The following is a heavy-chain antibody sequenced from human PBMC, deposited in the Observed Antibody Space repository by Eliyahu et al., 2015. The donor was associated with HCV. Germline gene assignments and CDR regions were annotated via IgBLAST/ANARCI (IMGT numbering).Heavy chain of an antibody. V-gene: IGHV3-23*01. J-gene: IGHJ5*02. D-gene: IGHD1-1*01. Sequence: GSLRLSCAASGFTFSSYAMSWVRQAPGKGLEWVSAISGSGGSTYYADSVKGRFTISRDNSKNTLYLQMNSLRAEDTAGYYCAKDLPRGVRIAERPRGVFDPWGQGTLVTVSS. CDR2: ISGSGGST. CDR1: GFTFSSYA. CDR3: AKDLPRGVRIAERPRGVFDP.